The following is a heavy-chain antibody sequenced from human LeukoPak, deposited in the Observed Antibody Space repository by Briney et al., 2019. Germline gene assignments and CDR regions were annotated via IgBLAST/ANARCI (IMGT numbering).Heavy chain of an antibody. CDR2: VYHSGIT. J-gene: IGHJ2*01. CDR3: ATGQTYYYDSSGYPEDWYFDL. V-gene: IGHV4-4*02. D-gene: IGHD3-22*01. CDR1: GGSISSTYW. Sequence: PSETLSLTCAVSGGSISSTYWWSWVRQPPGKGLEWIGEVYHSGITHYNPSLKSRVTISVDTSKNQFSLKLSSVTAADTAVYYCATGQTYYYDSSGYPEDWYFDLWGRGTLVTVSS.